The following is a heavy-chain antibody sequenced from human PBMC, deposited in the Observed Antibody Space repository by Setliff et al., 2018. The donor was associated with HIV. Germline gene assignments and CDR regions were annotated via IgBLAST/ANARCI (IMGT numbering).Heavy chain of an antibody. V-gene: IGHV3-66*01. CDR3: ARDLSPPNSGIYFALDI. CDR1: GFTVSRHY. Sequence: GGSLRLSCAASGFTVSRHYMSWVRQAPGKGLEWVSVSYSGGSTYYADSVKGRFTISRDNSKNTLYLQMNSLRAEDTAVYYCARDLSPPNSGIYFALDIWGQGTMVTVSS. J-gene: IGHJ3*02. D-gene: IGHD3-10*01. CDR2: SYSGGST.